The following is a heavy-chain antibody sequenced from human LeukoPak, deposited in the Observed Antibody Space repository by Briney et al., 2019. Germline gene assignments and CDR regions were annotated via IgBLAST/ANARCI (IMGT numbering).Heavy chain of an antibody. CDR1: GGSISSYY. J-gene: IGHJ4*02. CDR2: IYYSGST. CDR3: AGEGNTNYFDY. Sequence: KPSETPSLTCTVSGGSISSYYWSWIRQPPGKGLEWIGYIYYSGSTNYNPSLKSRVTISVDTSKNQFSLKLSSVTAADTAVYYCAGEGNTNYFDYWGQGTLVTVSS. D-gene: IGHD2/OR15-2a*01. V-gene: IGHV4-59*01.